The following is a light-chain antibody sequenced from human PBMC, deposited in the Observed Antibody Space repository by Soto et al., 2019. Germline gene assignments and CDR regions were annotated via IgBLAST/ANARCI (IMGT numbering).Light chain of an antibody. V-gene: IGLV2-14*01. CDR2: DVN. CDR3: SSYTSSSTII. Sequence: QSALTQPASVSGSPGQSITISCTGTSSDVGGFNHVSWYQQHPGKAPRLMIYDVNNRPSGVSKRFSGSKSGNTASLTISGLQAEDEADYYCSSYTSSSTIIFGGGPKLTVL. CDR1: SSDVGGFNH. J-gene: IGLJ2*01.